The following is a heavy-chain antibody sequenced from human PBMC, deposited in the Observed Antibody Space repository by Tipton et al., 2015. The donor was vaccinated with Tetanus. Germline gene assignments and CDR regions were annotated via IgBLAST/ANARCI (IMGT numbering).Heavy chain of an antibody. D-gene: IGHD3-10*01. Sequence: SLRLSCAASGFTFSSYEMNWVRQAPGKGLEWVSYISSSGSTIYYADSVKGRFTISRDNTKNSLYLQMNSLRAEDTAVYYCARSPMVRGVNWFDPWGQGTLVTVSS. CDR1: GFTFSSYE. V-gene: IGHV3-48*03. CDR3: ARSPMVRGVNWFDP. CDR2: ISSSGSTI. J-gene: IGHJ5*02.